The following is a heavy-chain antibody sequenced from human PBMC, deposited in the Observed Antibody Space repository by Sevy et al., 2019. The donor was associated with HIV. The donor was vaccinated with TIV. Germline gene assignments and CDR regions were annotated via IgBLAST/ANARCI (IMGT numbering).Heavy chain of an antibody. V-gene: IGHV1-69*13. CDR2: IIPIFGTA. CDR1: GGTFSSYA. D-gene: IGHD2-2*03. Sequence: ASVKVSCKASGGTFSSYAISWVRQAPGQVLEWMGGIIPIFGTANYAQKFQGRVTITADESTSTAYMELSSLRSEDTAVYYCARDEYGYCSSTSCYASFGYWGQGTLVTVSS. CDR3: ARDEYGYCSSTSCYASFGY. J-gene: IGHJ4*02.